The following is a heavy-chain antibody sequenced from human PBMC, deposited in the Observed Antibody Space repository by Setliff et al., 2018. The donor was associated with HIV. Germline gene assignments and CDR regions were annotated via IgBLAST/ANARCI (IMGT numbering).Heavy chain of an antibody. J-gene: IGHJ5*02. CDR2: IIPIFGTA. CDR3: ASGWGATVTLGYNWFDP. V-gene: IGHV1-69*05. CDR1: GGTFSSYA. D-gene: IGHD4-17*01. Sequence: SVKVSCKASGGTFSSYAISWVRQAPGQGLEWMGGIIPIFGTANYAQKFQGRVTITTDESTSTAYMELSSLRSEDTAVYYCASGWGATVTLGYNWFDPWGQGTLVTSPQ.